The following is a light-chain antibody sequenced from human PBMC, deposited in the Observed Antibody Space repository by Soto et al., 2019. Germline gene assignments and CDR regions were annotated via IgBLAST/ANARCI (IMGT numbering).Light chain of an antibody. J-gene: IGLJ2*01. V-gene: IGLV2-14*01. Sequence: QSALTQPASVSGSPGQSITISCTGSRSDFGAYDYVSWYQQYPGKAPKLIIYDVSYRPSGVSHRFSGSKSDNTASLTISGLQAEDEADYYCNSYTTYSSAVLFGGGTKLTVL. CDR3: NSYTTYSSAVL. CDR2: DVS. CDR1: RSDFGAYDY.